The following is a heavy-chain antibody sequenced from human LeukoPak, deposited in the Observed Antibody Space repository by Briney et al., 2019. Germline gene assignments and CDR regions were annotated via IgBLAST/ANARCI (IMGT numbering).Heavy chain of an antibody. V-gene: IGHV3-30*02. CDR2: IRSDGTNK. Sequence: PGGSLRLSCAASGFTFTSHGMHWIRQALGKGLEWVALIRSDGTNKYYADSVKGRFTISRDISKNTLYLQMNNLRVEDTAVYYCERVSMSQYWGRGTLVTVSS. J-gene: IGHJ4*02. CDR3: ERVSMSQY. CDR1: GFTFTSHG. D-gene: IGHD5/OR15-5a*01.